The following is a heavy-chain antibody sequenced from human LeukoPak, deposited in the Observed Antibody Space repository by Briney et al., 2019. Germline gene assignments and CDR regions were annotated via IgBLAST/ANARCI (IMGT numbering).Heavy chain of an antibody. J-gene: IGHJ4*02. V-gene: IGHV4-61*02. CDR1: GNSISSGDNY. Sequence: SETLSLTCTVSGNSISSGDNYWSWIRQPAGKGLEWIGRIYTSGSTNYNPSLKSRVTISGDTSKNQFSLRLSSVTAADTAVYYCARASYSYGINGWVPFDYWGQGTLVTVSS. D-gene: IGHD2-8*01. CDR2: IYTSGST. CDR3: ARASYSYGINGWVPFDY.